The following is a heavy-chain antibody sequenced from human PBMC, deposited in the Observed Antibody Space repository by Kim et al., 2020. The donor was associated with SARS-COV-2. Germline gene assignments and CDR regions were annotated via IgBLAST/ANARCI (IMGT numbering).Heavy chain of an antibody. D-gene: IGHD3-22*01. CDR2: ISYDGSNK. CDR3: AKAGGYDSSGYHPEVGDY. V-gene: IGHV3-30*18. CDR1: GFTFSSYG. J-gene: IGHJ4*02. Sequence: GGSLRLSCAASGFTFSSYGMHWVRQAPGKGLEWVAVISYDGSNKYYADSVKGRFTISRDNSKNTLYLQMNSLRAEDTAVFYCAKAGGYDSSGYHPEVGDYWGQGTLVTVSS.